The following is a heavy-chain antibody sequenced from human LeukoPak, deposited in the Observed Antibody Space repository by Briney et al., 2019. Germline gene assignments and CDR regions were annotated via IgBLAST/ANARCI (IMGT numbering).Heavy chain of an antibody. CDR1: GGSISSSSYY. CDR2: IYYSGST. J-gene: IGHJ4*02. D-gene: IGHD6-13*01. V-gene: IGHV4-39*01. Sequence: PSETLSLTCTVSGGSISSSSYYWGWIRQPPGKGLEWIGSIYYSGSTYYNPSLKSRVTISVDTSKNQFSLKLSSVTAADTAVYYCARRVGIAAAGMVDYWGQGTLVTVSS. CDR3: ARRVGIAAAGMVDY.